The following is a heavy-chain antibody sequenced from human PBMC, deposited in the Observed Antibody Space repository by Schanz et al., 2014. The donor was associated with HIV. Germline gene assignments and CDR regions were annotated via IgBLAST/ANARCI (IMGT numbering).Heavy chain of an antibody. CDR3: AKMARSVAANTNFDY. Sequence: EVQLVESGGGLVKPGGSLRLSCAASGFTLSSYSMNWVRQAPGKGLEWVSAISGGGAGTYYADSVKGRFAISRDKSKNTLYLQMNSLRVEDTAVYYCAKMARSVAANTNFDYWGQGTLVTVSS. D-gene: IGHD6-19*01. CDR1: GFTLSSYS. CDR2: ISGGGAGT. V-gene: IGHV3-23*04. J-gene: IGHJ4*02.